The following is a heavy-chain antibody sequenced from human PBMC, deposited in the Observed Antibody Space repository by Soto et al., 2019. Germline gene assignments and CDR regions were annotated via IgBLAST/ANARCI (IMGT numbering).Heavy chain of an antibody. CDR1: GYTFYSHS. Sequence: ASVKVSCKASGYTFYSHSISWVRQAPGQGLEWMGWMNPNSGNTGYAQKFQGRVTMTRNTPISTAYMELSSLRSEDTAVYYCARTLYGDCYLFGHWGQGTLVTVSS. V-gene: IGHV1-8*01. CDR3: ARTLYGDCYLFGH. CDR2: MNPNSGNT. J-gene: IGHJ4*02. D-gene: IGHD2-21*02.